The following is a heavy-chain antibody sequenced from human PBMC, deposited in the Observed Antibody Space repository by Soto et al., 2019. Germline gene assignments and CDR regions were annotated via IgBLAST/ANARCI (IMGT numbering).Heavy chain of an antibody. CDR2: IKSKTDGGTT. CDR1: GFTFSNAW. J-gene: IGHJ4*02. V-gene: IGHV3-15*07. Sequence: EVQLVESGGGLVKPGGSLRLSCAASGFTFSNAWMNWVRQAPGKGLEWVGLIKSKTDGGTTDYAAPVKGRFTISRDDSKTTLYLQMNSLKTEDTAVYYCSASKLNDYDSRGYYYWGQGTLVTVSS. D-gene: IGHD3-22*01. CDR3: SASKLNDYDSRGYYY.